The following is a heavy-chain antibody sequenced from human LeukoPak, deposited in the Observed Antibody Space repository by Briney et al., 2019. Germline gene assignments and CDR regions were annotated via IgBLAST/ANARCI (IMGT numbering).Heavy chain of an antibody. J-gene: IGHJ4*02. CDR3: VSFYETY. V-gene: IGHV3-74*01. Sequence: GGSLRLSCAASGNYWMRWVRQAPGKGLVWVSHINGDGSWTTYADSVKGRFTISKDNAKNTVYLQMNNLRAEDTAVYYCVSFYETYWGRGTLVTVSS. CDR1: GNYW. CDR2: INGDGSWT. D-gene: IGHD2-2*01.